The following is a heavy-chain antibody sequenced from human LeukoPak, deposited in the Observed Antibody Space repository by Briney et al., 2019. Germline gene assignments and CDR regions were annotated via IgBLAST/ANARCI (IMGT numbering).Heavy chain of an antibody. CDR2: ISAHNGNA. Sequence: ASVKVSCKASGYTFTSYGISWVRQAPGQGLEWMGWISAHNGNANYAQKLQGRVTMTTDTSTSTAYMELRSLRSDDTAVYYCARDDLLWFDPRAFSSSPNFDYWGQGTLVTVSS. D-gene: IGHD3-10*01. J-gene: IGHJ4*02. CDR3: ARDDLLWFDPRAFSSSPNFDY. CDR1: GYTFTSYG. V-gene: IGHV1-18*01.